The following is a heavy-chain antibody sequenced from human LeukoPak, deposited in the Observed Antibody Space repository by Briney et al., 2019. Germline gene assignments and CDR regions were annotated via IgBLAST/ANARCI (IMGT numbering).Heavy chain of an antibody. CDR3: ARGIAARPRGMDV. D-gene: IGHD6-13*01. V-gene: IGHV4-34*01. CDR1: GGSFSGYY. CDR2: INHSGST. J-gene: IGHJ6*04. Sequence: SETLSLTCAVYGGSFSGYYWSWIRQPPGKGLEWIGEINHSGSTNYNPSLKSRVTTSVDTSKNQFSLKLSSVTAADTAVYYCARGIAARPRGMDVWGKGTTVTVSS.